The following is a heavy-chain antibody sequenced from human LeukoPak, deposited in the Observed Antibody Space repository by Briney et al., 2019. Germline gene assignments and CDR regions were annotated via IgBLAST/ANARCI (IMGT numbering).Heavy chain of an antibody. CDR3: AKDRFSYASGNTDY. CDR1: GFTFSSYG. Sequence: PGRSLRLSCAASGFTFSSYGMHWVRQAPGKGLEWVAAISYDGTNKYYVDSVKGRFTISGDNSKNTLYLQMNRPGPEDTAVYYCAKDRFSYASGNTDYWGQGTLVTVSS. J-gene: IGHJ4*02. D-gene: IGHD3-10*01. CDR2: ISYDGTNK. V-gene: IGHV3-30*18.